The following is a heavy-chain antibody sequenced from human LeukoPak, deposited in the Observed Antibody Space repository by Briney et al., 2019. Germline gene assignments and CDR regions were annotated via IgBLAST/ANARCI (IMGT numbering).Heavy chain of an antibody. CDR2: MYPGDSDT. CDR3: AIGGDSSTSCYRCFNY. D-gene: IGHD2-2*02. CDR1: GYRFTNYW. V-gene: IGHV5-51*01. J-gene: IGHJ4*02. Sequence: GESLRISGKGSGYRFTNYWIGWVRQIPGKGLDWLGIMYPGDSDTRYSPSFQGQVTISADKSIGTAYLQWSSLKASDTAMYYCAIGGDSSTSCYRCFNYWGQGTLVTVSS.